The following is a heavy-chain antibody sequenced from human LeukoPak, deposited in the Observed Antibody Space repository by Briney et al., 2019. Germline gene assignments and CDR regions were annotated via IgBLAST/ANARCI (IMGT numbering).Heavy chain of an antibody. CDR2: IHYSGST. Sequence: SETLSLTCTVSGGSIIHYYWSWIRQPPGKGLEWIGYIHYSGSTNYNPSLKSRVTISVDTSKNQFSLKLSSVTAADTAMYFCARANALEGLRGVTSINCWGQGTLVTVSS. CDR1: GGSIIHYY. CDR3: ARANALEGLRGVTSINC. J-gene: IGHJ4*02. D-gene: IGHD3-10*01. V-gene: IGHV4-59*01.